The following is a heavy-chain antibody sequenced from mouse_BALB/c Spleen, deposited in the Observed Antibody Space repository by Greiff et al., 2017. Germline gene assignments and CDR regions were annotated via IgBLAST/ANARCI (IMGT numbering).Heavy chain of an antibody. J-gene: IGHJ3*01. D-gene: IGHD2-1*01. CDR2: INPNNGGT. V-gene: IGHV1-18*01. CDR1: GYTFTDYN. Sequence: EVKLMESGPELVKPGASVKIPCKASGYTFTDYNMDWVKQSHGKSLEWIGDINPNNGGTIYNQKFKGKATLTVDKSSSTAYMELRSLTSEDTAVYYCARYGNYGFAYWGQGTLVTVSA. CDR3: ARYGNYGFAY.